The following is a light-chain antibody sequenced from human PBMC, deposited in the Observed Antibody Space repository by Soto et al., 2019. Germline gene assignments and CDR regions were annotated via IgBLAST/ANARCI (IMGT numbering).Light chain of an antibody. CDR2: GAS. V-gene: IGKV3-20*01. CDR1: QSVSSSY. CDR3: QQYGSSPPWT. J-gene: IGKJ1*01. Sequence: EIVLTQSPGPLSLSPGERATLSCRASQSVSSSYLAWYQQKPGQAPRLLIYGASSRATGIPDRFSGSGSGTDFTLTISRLEPEDFAVYYCQQYGSSPPWTFGQGTKV.